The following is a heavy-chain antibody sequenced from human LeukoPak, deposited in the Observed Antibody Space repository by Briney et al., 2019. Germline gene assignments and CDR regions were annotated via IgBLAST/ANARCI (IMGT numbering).Heavy chain of an antibody. V-gene: IGHV3-30*04. J-gene: IGHJ4*02. CDR2: ISYDESNK. D-gene: IGHD3-22*01. CDR1: GFTFSSYA. CDR3: AKSYYDSSGYRGDFDY. Sequence: SGRSLRLSCAASGFTFSSYAMHWVRQAPGKGLEWMAVISYDESNKYYADPVKGRFTVSRDNSKNTLYLQMNSLRAEDTAVYYCAKSYYDSSGYRGDFDYWGQGTLVTVSS.